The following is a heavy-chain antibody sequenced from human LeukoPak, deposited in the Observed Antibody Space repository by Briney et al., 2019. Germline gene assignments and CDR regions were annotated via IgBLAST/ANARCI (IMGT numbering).Heavy chain of an antibody. CDR2: INHSGST. D-gene: IGHD2-15*01. CDR3: ARTLGYCSAGSCYSDAFDI. CDR1: GGSFSGYY. Sequence: SETLSLTCAVYGGSFSGYYWSWIRQPPGKGLEWIGEINHSGSTNYNPSLKSRVTISVDTSKNQFSLKLSSVTAADTAVYYCARTLGYCSAGSCYSDAFDIWGQGTMVTVSS. J-gene: IGHJ3*02. V-gene: IGHV4-34*01.